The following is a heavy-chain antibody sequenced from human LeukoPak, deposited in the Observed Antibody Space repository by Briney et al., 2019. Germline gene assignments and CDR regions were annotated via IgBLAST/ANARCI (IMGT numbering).Heavy chain of an antibody. CDR1: GFIFSDYY. D-gene: IGHD3-3*01. CDR3: ARDHSRGDDFWSGYSYYFDY. CDR2: SSSSGTI. J-gene: IGHJ4*02. Sequence: GGSLRLSCATSGFIFSDYYMSWIRQAPGKGLEWVSYSSSSGTIYYADSVKGRFTISRDNAKKSLYLQMNSLRAEDTAVYYCARDHSRGDDFWSGYSYYFDYWGQGTLVTVSS. V-gene: IGHV3-11*04.